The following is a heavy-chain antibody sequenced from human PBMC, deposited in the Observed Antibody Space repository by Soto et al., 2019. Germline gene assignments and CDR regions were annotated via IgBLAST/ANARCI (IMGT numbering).Heavy chain of an antibody. V-gene: IGHV4-31*03. J-gene: IGHJ6*02. CDR3: ASGTEVSPSWDV. CDR1: GGSISSGGYY. Sequence: QVQLQESGPGLVKPSQTLSLTCTVSGGSISSGGYYWSWIRQHPGKGLEWIGYIYYSGSTYYNPSPKSRVTITVDTSKNQFSLQLSSVTAADTAVYYCASGTEVSPSWDVWGPGTTVTVSS. D-gene: IGHD1-26*01. CDR2: IYYSGST.